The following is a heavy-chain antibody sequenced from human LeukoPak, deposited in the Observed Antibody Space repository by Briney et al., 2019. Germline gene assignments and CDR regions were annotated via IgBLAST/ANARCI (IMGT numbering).Heavy chain of an antibody. CDR2: ISASGGPT. V-gene: IGHV3-23*01. CDR3: AKEPREYCSSTSCPNWIDP. Sequence: GRSLRLSCAASGFTFSSYAMSWARQAPGKGLEWVSAISASGGPTYYADCVKGRLNISRDNSKNTLYLQMSGLRAEDTAVYYCAKEPREYCSSTSCPNWIDPWGQGTLVTVSS. D-gene: IGHD2-2*01. J-gene: IGHJ5*02. CDR1: GFTFSSYA.